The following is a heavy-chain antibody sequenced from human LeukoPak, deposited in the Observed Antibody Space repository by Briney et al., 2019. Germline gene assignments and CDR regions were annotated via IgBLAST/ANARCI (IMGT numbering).Heavy chain of an antibody. V-gene: IGHV4-61*02. CDR3: AREYSSSSLWFDP. D-gene: IGHD6-6*01. CDR2: IYTSWST. Sequence: SETLSLTCTVSGGSISSISSGSYYWSWIRQPAGKGLEWIGRIYTSWSTNYNPSLKSRVTISIDTSKNQFSLKLSSVTAADMALYYCAREYSSSSLWFDPWGQGTLVTVSS. CDR1: GGSISSISSGSYY. J-gene: IGHJ5*02.